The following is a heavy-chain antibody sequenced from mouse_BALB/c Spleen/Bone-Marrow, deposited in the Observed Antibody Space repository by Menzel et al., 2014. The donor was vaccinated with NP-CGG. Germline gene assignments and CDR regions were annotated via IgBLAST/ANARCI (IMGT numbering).Heavy chain of an antibody. CDR2: INPSTGYT. Sequence: QVQLQQSGAELAKPGASVKMSCKASGYTFTSYWMHWVKQRPGQGLEWIGYINPSTGYTEYRQKFKDKATLTADKSSSTAYMQLSSLTSEDSAVYYCVRSTSAMDYWGQGTSVTVSS. CDR1: GYTFTSYW. J-gene: IGHJ4*01. V-gene: IGHV1-7*01. CDR3: VRSTSAMDY.